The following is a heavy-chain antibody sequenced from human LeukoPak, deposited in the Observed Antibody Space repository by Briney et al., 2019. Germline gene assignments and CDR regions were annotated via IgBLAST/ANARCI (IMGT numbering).Heavy chain of an antibody. CDR1: GFAFSSYA. V-gene: IGHV3-23*01. CDR3: ARSTYYYDSSGYIPDGVSTLDY. D-gene: IGHD3-22*01. CDR2: ISRRDDYT. Sequence: GGSLRLSCAASGFAFSSYAMSWVRQPPGKGLEWVSVISRRDDYTYYADSVKGRFTISRDNSKNTLYLQMNSLRAEDTAVYYCARSTYYYDSSGYIPDGVSTLDYWGQGTLVTVSS. J-gene: IGHJ4*02.